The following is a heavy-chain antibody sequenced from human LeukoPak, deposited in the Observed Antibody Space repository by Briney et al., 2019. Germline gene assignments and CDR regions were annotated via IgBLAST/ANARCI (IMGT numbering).Heavy chain of an antibody. Sequence: GGSLRLSCAASGFTFSSYAMSWVRQAPGKGLEWVSAISGSGGTTYYTDSVKGRFTISRDNSKSTLYLQMNSLRAGDTAVYYCAKGTDNSGWYWGQGTLVTVSS. J-gene: IGHJ4*02. D-gene: IGHD5-12*01. CDR1: GFTFSSYA. V-gene: IGHV3-23*01. CDR2: ISGSGGTT. CDR3: AKGTDNSGWY.